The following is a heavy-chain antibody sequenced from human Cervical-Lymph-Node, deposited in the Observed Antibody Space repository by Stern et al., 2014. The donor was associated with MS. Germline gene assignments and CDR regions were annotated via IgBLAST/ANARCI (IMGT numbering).Heavy chain of an antibody. Sequence: VQLVQSGAEVKKPGASVKVSCKASGYTFTSYYVHWGRQAPGEGLEWMGIIDPSGGSTSYAQKFQGRVTLTRDTSTSTVYMELNSLRSDDTAMYYCAREHTAMGFGYWGQGTLVTVSS. CDR2: IDPSGGST. J-gene: IGHJ4*02. V-gene: IGHV1-46*01. CDR3: AREHTAMGFGY. D-gene: IGHD5-18*01. CDR1: GYTFTSYY.